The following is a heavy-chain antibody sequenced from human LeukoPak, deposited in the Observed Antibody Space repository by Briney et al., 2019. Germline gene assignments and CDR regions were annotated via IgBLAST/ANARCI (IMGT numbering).Heavy chain of an antibody. CDR3: ARMGAPMTTMTKSNWFDP. J-gene: IGHJ5*02. CDR2: ISGTGSYI. D-gene: IGHD4-17*01. Sequence: GGSLRLSCAASGFTFSSYSMNWVRQAPGKGLEWVSSISGTGSYIYYADSVKGRFTISRDNAKNSLFLQMNSLRAEDTAVYYCARMGAPMTTMTKSNWFDPWGQGTLVTVSS. CDR1: GFTFSSYS. V-gene: IGHV3-21*01.